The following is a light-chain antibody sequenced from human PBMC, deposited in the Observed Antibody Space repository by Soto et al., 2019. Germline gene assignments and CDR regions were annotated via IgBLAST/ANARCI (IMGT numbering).Light chain of an antibody. Sequence: QPVLTQPPSVSAAPGQKVTISCSESSSNIGNRYVSWYQQLPKTAPRLLIYDNDKRPSGIPDRFSGSKSGTSATLDITGLQTEDEADYYCGTWDNSLIAVVFGGGTKLTVL. CDR2: DND. J-gene: IGLJ3*02. CDR1: SSNIGNRY. CDR3: GTWDNSLIAVV. V-gene: IGLV1-51*01.